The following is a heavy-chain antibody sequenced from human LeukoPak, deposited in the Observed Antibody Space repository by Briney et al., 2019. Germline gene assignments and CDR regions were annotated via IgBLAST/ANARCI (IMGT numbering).Heavy chain of an antibody. V-gene: IGHV1-3*01. J-gene: IGHJ4*02. Sequence: ASVXXXCXXXGYTVTNYTXHWVRXXPXQXXXXMXWINAGDDNTKYSQKFQGRVTITRDTSASTAYIELNSLRSEDTAVYYCAIQQQLGRVGDYWGQGTLVTVSS. D-gene: IGHD6-13*01. CDR1: GYTVTNYT. CDR2: INAGDDNT. CDR3: AIQQQLGRVGDY.